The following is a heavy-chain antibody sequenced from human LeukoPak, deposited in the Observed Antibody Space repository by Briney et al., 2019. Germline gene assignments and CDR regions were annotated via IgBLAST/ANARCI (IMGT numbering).Heavy chain of an antibody. CDR1: GFTFSIYW. V-gene: IGHV3-7*01. Sequence: GGSLRLSCAASGFTFSIYWMSWVRQAPGKGLEWVANIKQDGSEKYYVDSVKGRFTISRDNAKNSLYLQMNSLRAEDTAVYYCARVGYYYDSSAYDAFDIWGQGTMVTVSS. CDR2: IKQDGSEK. CDR3: ARVGYYYDSSAYDAFDI. D-gene: IGHD3-22*01. J-gene: IGHJ3*02.